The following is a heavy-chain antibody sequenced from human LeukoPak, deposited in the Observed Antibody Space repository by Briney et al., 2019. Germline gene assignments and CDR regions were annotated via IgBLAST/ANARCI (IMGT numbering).Heavy chain of an antibody. D-gene: IGHD3-10*02. CDR2: TSSSGSTI. Sequence: PGRSLRLSCAASGFTFDDYAMHWVRQAPGKGLEWVSYTSSSGSTIYYADSVKGRFTISRDNAKNSLYLQMNSLRAEDTAVYYCAELGITMIGGVWGKGTTVTISS. J-gene: IGHJ6*04. CDR1: GFTFDDYA. CDR3: AELGITMIGGV. V-gene: IGHV3-48*03.